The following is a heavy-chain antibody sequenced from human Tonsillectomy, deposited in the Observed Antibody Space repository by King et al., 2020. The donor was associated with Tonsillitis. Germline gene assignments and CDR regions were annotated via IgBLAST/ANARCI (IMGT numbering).Heavy chain of an antibody. CDR1: GGSISAYY. D-gene: IGHD1-26*01. CDR2: IYYTGST. CDR3: ARGTGWELLGNFDY. V-gene: IGHV4-59*01. Sequence: QLQESGPGLVKPSETLSLTCTVSGGSISAYYWSWIRQPPGKGLEWIGYIYYTGSTNYNPSLNSRVAISLDTSQNQFSLKLSSVTAEDTAFYYCARGTGWELLGNFDYWGQGTLVTVSS. J-gene: IGHJ4*02.